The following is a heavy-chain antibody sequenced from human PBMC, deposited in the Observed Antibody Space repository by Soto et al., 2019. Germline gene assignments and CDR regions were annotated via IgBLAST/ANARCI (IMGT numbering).Heavy chain of an antibody. CDR1: GFTFSSYG. Sequence: GGSLRLSCAASGFTFSSYGMHWVRQAPGKGLEWVAVISYDGSNKYYADSVKGRFTISRDNSKNTLYLQMNSLRAEDTAVYYCAKVCVRLVGATTDDHDAFDIWGQGTMVTVSS. CDR2: ISYDGSNK. V-gene: IGHV3-30*18. CDR3: AKVCVRLVGATTDDHDAFDI. J-gene: IGHJ3*02. D-gene: IGHD1-26*01.